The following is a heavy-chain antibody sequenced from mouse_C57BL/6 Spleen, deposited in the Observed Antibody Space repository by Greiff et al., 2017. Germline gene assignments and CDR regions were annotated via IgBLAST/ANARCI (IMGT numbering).Heavy chain of an antibody. Sequence: EVQLVESGPGLVKPSQSLSLTCSVTGYSITSGYYWNWIRQFPGNKLEWMGYISYDGSNNYNPSLKNRISITRDTSKNQFFLKLNSVTTEDAATYYCARDYDYVVFAYWGQGTLVTVSA. CDR3: ARDYDYVVFAY. D-gene: IGHD2-4*01. V-gene: IGHV3-6*01. CDR1: GYSITSGYY. CDR2: ISYDGSN. J-gene: IGHJ3*01.